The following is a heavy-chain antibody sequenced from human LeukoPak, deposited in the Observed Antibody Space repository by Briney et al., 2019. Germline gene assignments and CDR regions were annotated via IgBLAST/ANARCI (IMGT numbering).Heavy chain of an antibody. V-gene: IGHV1-8*01. CDR2: MNPNSGNT. J-gene: IGHJ6*03. D-gene: IGHD1-26*01. CDR1: GYTFTSYD. Sequence: ASVKVSCKASGYTFTSYDINWVRQATGQGLEWMGWMNPNSGNTGYAQKFQGRVTMTRNTSISTAYMELSSLRSDDTAVYYCAREFKERARSYYYYMDVWGKGTTVTVSS. CDR3: AREFKERARSYYYYMDV.